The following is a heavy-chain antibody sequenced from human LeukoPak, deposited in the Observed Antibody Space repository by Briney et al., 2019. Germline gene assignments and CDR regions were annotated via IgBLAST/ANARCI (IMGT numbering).Heavy chain of an antibody. CDR3: ARDHGYSGYLDAFDV. V-gene: IGHV1-2*02. CDR1: GYTFTGYY. D-gene: IGHD5-12*01. Sequence: ASLKVSCKASGYTFTGYYMHWIRQAPGQGLEWMSLINPNSGDTIHAQSFQGRFTMTRDTSISTPYMQLTSLRTDDTAVYYCARDHGYSGYLDAFDVWGQGTMVTVSS. J-gene: IGHJ3*01. CDR2: INPNSGDT.